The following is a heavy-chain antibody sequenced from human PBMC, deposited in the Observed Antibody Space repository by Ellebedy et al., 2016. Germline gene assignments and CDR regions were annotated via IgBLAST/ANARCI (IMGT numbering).Heavy chain of an antibody. J-gene: IGHJ4*02. CDR1: GFSFSSYA. CDR2: ITITSKTI. V-gene: IGHV3-48*02. D-gene: IGHD5-24*01. Sequence: GGSLRLXXTASGFSFSSYAMHWVRQAPGKGLEWLAYITITSKTIYYADSVKGRFTVSRDNAKNSLYLQMDSLRDEDTAIYYCAKTYAWPEHLDYWGQGTLVTVSS. CDR3: AKTYAWPEHLDY.